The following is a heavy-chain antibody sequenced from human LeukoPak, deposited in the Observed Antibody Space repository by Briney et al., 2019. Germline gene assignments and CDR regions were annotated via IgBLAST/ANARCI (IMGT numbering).Heavy chain of an antibody. CDR1: GFTFSSYA. CDR2: IYYSGST. CDR3: ARVQGYSSSWYDY. D-gene: IGHD6-13*01. Sequence: GSLRLSCAASGFTFSSYAMSWVRQAPGKGLEWIGSIYYSGSTYYNPSLKSRVTISVDTSKNQFSLKLSSVTAADTAVYYCARVQGYSSSWYDYWGQGTLVTVSS. V-gene: IGHV4-39*07. J-gene: IGHJ4*02.